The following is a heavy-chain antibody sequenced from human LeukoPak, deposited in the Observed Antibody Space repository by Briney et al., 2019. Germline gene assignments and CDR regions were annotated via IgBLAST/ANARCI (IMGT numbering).Heavy chain of an antibody. D-gene: IGHD2-2*01. Sequence: ASVTVSCKASGYTFTGYYMHWVRQAPGQGLEWMGWISPNSGGTNYAQKFQGRVTMTRDTSISTAYMELSSLRSDDTAVYYCARSPIASRGIVVVPAARWGFDYWGQGTLVTVSS. V-gene: IGHV1-2*02. J-gene: IGHJ4*02. CDR2: ISPNSGGT. CDR1: GYTFTGYY. CDR3: ARSPIASRGIVVVPAARWGFDY.